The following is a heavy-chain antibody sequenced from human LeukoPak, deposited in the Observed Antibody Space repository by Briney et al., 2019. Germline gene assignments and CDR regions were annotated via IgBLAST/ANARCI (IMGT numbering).Heavy chain of an antibody. D-gene: IGHD3-16*01. J-gene: IGHJ4*01. V-gene: IGHV3-20*04. Sequence: PGGSLRLSCAASGFTFSHYGMSWVRHAPGKGLEWVSGINWNGDDTTYADSVRGRFTISRDNAKNSLYLQMNSLRVEDTAFYYCARGGELVGSYFDYWGQGTLVTVSS. CDR2: INWNGDDT. CDR3: ARGGELVGSYFDY. CDR1: GFTFSHYG.